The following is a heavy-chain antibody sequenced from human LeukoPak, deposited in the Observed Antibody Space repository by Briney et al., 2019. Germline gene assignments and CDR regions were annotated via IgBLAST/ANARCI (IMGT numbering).Heavy chain of an antibody. Sequence: QPGGSLRLSCAASGFTFSSYEMNWVRQAPGKGLEWVSYISSSGSTIYYADSVKGRFTISRDNAKNSLYLQMNSLRAEDTAVYYCARDGSSGWVFDYWGQGTLVTVSS. CDR1: GFTFSSYE. CDR3: ARDGSSGWVFDY. J-gene: IGHJ4*02. V-gene: IGHV3-48*03. CDR2: ISSSGSTI. D-gene: IGHD6-19*01.